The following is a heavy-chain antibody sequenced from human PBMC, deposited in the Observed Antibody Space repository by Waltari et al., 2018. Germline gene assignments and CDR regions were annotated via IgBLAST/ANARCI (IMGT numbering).Heavy chain of an antibody. J-gene: IGHJ4*02. CDR2: SSDGGVYT. CDR1: GSTSFNLF. Sequence: EVQLVESGGTSVQPGGSLRLSCAASGSTSFNLFSSWVRQAPGKGLEWISASSDGGVYTYYADSVKGRFTISRDSSKNTIYLQMNSLRVEDTALYYCAKGFEDLLPFDHWGQGTLVTVST. CDR3: AKGFEDLLPFDH. V-gene: IGHV3-23*04. D-gene: IGHD2-21*01.